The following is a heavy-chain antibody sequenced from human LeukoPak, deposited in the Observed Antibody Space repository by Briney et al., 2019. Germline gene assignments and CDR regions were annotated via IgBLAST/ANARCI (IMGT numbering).Heavy chain of an antibody. V-gene: IGHV3-7*01. CDR2: IKEDGSGK. J-gene: IGHJ6*02. CDR1: GFTFSGHW. Sequence: GGSLRLSCAASGFTFSGHWMTWVRQAPGKKLEWVANIKEDGSGKFYVDSVKGRFTISRDNAKNSLYLQMNSLRAEDTAVYYCARCRTTHYYYGMDVWGQGTTVTVSS. D-gene: IGHD1-1*01. CDR3: ARCRTTHYYYGMDV.